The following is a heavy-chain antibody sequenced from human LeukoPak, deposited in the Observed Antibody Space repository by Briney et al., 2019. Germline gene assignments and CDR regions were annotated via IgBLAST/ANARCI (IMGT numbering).Heavy chain of an antibody. J-gene: IGHJ5*02. CDR2: MYLSGTA. V-gene: IGHV4/OR15-8*02. CDR1: GASISSVNL. CDR3: ARHYGP. D-gene: IGHD3-16*01. Sequence: PSETLSLTCAVSGASISSVNLWSWVRQPPGKGLEWIGEMYLSGTATYNPSLKGRVTISIDKSENQFSLKLTSVTAADTAVYYCARHYGPWGQGTLVTVSS.